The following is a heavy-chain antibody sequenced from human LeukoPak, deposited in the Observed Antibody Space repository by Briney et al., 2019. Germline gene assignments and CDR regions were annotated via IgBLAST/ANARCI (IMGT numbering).Heavy chain of an antibody. J-gene: IGHJ4*02. CDR1: GFTFNKYA. Sequence: GRSLRLSCTTSGFTFNKYAMHWVRQAPGKGLEWLSYISDTSSTIYYADSVKGRFTISRDNTKNSLYLQMNSLRAEDTAVYYCARGRAWELLGIDYWGQGTLVTVSS. D-gene: IGHD1-26*01. V-gene: IGHV3-48*04. CDR3: ARGRAWELLGIDY. CDR2: ISDTSSTI.